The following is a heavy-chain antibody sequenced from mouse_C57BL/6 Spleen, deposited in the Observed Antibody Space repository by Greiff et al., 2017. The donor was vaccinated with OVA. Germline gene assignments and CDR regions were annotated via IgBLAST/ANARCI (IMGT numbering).Heavy chain of an antibody. CDR1: GYSFTGYY. CDR2: INPSTGGT. Sequence: EVQLQESGPELVKPGASVKISCKASGYSFTGYYMNWVKQSPEKSLEWIGEINPSTGGTTYNQKFKAKATLTVDKSSSTAYMQLKSLTSEDSAVYYWARSITTGASFDHWGQGTTLTVSS. V-gene: IGHV1-42*01. J-gene: IGHJ2*01. CDR3: ARSITTGASFDH. D-gene: IGHD1-1*01.